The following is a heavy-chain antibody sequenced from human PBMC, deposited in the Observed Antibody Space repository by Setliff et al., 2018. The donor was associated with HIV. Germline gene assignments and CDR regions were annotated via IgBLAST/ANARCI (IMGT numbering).Heavy chain of an antibody. D-gene: IGHD4-17*01. CDR3: AKADRGYGRNWFDP. Sequence: GGSLRLSCAASGFTFSSYAMSWVRQAPGKGLEWVSGISASGGSTYYADSVNGRFTISRDNSKNTLYLQMNSLRAEDTAVYYCAKADRGYGRNWFDPWGQGTLVTVSS. CDR2: ISASGGST. CDR1: GFTFSSYA. J-gene: IGHJ5*02. V-gene: IGHV3-23*01.